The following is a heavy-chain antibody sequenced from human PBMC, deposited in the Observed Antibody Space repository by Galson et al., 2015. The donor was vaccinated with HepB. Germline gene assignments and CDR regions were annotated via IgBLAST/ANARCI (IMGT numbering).Heavy chain of an antibody. CDR3: AKEWPYGGDAFDI. D-gene: IGHD4-23*01. CDR1: GFTFSSYG. CDR2: ISYDGSNK. Sequence: SLRLSCAASGFTFSSYGMHWVRQAPGKGLEWVAVISYDGSNKYYADSVKGRFTISRDNSKNTLYLQMNSLRAEDTAVYYCAKEWPYGGDAFDIWGQGTMVTVSS. V-gene: IGHV3-30*18. J-gene: IGHJ3*02.